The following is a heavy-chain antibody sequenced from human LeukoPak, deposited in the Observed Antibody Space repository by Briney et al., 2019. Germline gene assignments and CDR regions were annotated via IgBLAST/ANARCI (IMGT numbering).Heavy chain of an antibody. CDR3: AKRGCSGSSCTYFDW. CDR1: GFTFSSFW. Sequence: GGSLRLSCVASGFTFSSFWMSWLRQAPGKGLEGVSVLGGDGETTHYADSVKGRFTISRDNSKNTLYLHMNSLRAEDTALYFCAKRGCSGSSCTYFDWWGQGTLVTVSP. D-gene: IGHD2-15*01. J-gene: IGHJ4*02. CDR2: LGGDGETT. V-gene: IGHV3-23*01.